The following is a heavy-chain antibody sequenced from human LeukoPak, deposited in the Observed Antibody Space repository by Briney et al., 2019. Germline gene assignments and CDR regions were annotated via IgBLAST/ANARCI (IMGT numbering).Heavy chain of an antibody. J-gene: IGHJ4*02. D-gene: IGHD1-14*01. CDR3: SRVGDTYKTRDL. Sequence: PGVSLTLSCAASGYIVSNIYMLWLRQAPGKGLVWVSALYSDGRTYYPDSVRGSFTISRDISKSTLYLQISILSAEATAVYFCSRVGDTYKTRDLWGQGSLVTVSS. V-gene: IGHV3-66*01. CDR2: LYSDGRT. CDR1: GYIVSNIY.